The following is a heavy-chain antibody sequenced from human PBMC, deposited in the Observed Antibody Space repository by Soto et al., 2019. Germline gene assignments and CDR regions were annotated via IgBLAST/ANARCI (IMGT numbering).Heavy chain of an antibody. CDR1: GGSISSYY. Sequence: SETLSLTCTASGGSISSYYWSWFRQPPGKGLEWIGYIYYSGSTNYNPSLKSRVTISVDTSKNQFSLKLSSVTAADTAVYYCARVHISTSSDNWFDPWGQGTLVTVSS. CDR2: IYYSGST. CDR3: ARVHISTSSDNWFDP. J-gene: IGHJ5*02. D-gene: IGHD2-2*01. V-gene: IGHV4-59*01.